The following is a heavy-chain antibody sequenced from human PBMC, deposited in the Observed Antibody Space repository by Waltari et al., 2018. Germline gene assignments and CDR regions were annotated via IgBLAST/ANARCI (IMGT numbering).Heavy chain of an antibody. D-gene: IGHD5-18*01. J-gene: IGHJ4*02. Sequence: EVQLLESGGGLVQPGGSLRLSCAASGFTFSSYAMSWVRPAPGKGLEWVSAISCSGGSTYYADSVKGRFTISRDNSKNTLYLQMNSLRAEDTAVYYCAKDGYSYGRRDYYFDYWGQGTLVTVSS. CDR3: AKDGYSYGRRDYYFDY. CDR2: ISCSGGST. V-gene: IGHV3-23*01. CDR1: GFTFSSYA.